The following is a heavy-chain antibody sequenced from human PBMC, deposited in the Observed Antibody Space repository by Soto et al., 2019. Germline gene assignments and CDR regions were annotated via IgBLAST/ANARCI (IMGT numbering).Heavy chain of an antibody. J-gene: IGHJ4*02. CDR2: IGTAGDT. D-gene: IGHD6-13*01. CDR1: GFSFSGCD. V-gene: IGHV3-13*01. Sequence: GGTLSLSCAASGFSFSGCDMHWVCLPPGQGQEWVSTIGTAGDTYYAVYVKGSFTISRANATTSLSLPMNRLRAGDTAVSFCAGGQEVGTHFFDSWGQGTQVTVSS. CDR3: AGGQEVGTHFFDS.